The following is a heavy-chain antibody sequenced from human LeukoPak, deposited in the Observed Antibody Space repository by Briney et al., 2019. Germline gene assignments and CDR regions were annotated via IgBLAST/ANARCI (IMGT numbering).Heavy chain of an antibody. CDR1: RGSLSSSSYY. CDR2: IYYSGST. J-gene: IGHJ3*02. V-gene: IGHV4-39*01. D-gene: IGHD3-22*01. CDR3: ARRLDQYYYDSSGYSNAFDI. Sequence: SESLSLTRTVSRGSLSSSSYYWGWIRQPPGKGLEWIGTIYYSGSTSYNPSLKSRVTIPVNPPKNQFSLKLSSVTAADTAVYYCARRLDQYYYDSSGYSNAFDIWGQGTMVTVSS.